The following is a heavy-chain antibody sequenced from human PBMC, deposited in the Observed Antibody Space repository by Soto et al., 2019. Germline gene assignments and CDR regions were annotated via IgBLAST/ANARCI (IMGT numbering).Heavy chain of an antibody. D-gene: IGHD2-2*01. CDR1: GGSVSNSQCF. V-gene: IGHV4-39*01. J-gene: IGHJ4*02. CDR3: ARAGKYPVDY. CDR2: ISHSGSA. Sequence: SETLSLTCTVSGGSVSNSQCFWVWLRQPPGKGLEWIGTISHSGSANYNPSLNSPVTISVDTSKNQFSLRLRSVTAADTAVYYCARAGKYPVDYWGQGTLVTVSS.